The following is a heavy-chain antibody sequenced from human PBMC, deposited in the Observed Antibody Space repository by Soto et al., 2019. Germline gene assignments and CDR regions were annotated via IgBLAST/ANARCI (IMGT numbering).Heavy chain of an antibody. J-gene: IGHJ4*02. CDR3: ARESPSSQWLPTRYFDY. CDR1: RFTFSDYR. CDR2: ISGGGETI. Sequence: EVQLVESGGDLVQPGGSLRLSCAASRFTFSDYRLNWVLQAPGKGLGWVSYISGGGETIYYADPVRGRLTISRDNAKNSLFLQMNSLRDEDTAVYYCARESPSSQWLPTRYFDYWGQGTLVTVSS. D-gene: IGHD6-19*01. V-gene: IGHV3-48*02.